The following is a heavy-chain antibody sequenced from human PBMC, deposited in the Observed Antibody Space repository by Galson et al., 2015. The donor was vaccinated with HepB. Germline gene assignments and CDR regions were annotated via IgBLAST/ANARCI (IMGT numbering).Heavy chain of an antibody. J-gene: IGHJ4*02. D-gene: IGHD2-2*02. CDR2: IYYSGST. Sequence: TLSLTCTVSGGSISSSSYYWGWIRQPPGKGLEWIGSIYYSGSTYYNPSLKSRVTISVDTSKNQFSLKLSSVTAADTAVYYCARLSEVVPAAISEWGQGTLVTVSS. CDR3: ARLSEVVPAAISE. V-gene: IGHV4-39*01. CDR1: GGSISSSSYY.